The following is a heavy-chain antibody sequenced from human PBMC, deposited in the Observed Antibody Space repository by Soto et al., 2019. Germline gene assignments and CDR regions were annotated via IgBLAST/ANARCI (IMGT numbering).Heavy chain of an antibody. V-gene: IGHV3-21*01. CDR1: GFTFSSYS. D-gene: IGHD2-2*03. CDR2: ISSSSSYI. Sequence: EVQLVESGGGLVKPGGSLRLSCAASGFTFSSYSMNWVRQAPGKGLEWVSSISSSSSYIYYADSVKGRFTISRDNAKNSLYLQMNSLRAEDTAVYYCARAEGLMDGFDYWGQGTLVTVSS. CDR3: ARAEGLMDGFDY. J-gene: IGHJ4*02.